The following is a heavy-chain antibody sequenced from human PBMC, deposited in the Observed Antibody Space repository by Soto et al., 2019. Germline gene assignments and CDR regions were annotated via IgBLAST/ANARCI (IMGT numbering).Heavy chain of an antibody. CDR1: GYTFTSYY. D-gene: IGHD4-4*01. Sequence: ASVKVSCKASGYTFTSYYMHWVRQAPGQGLEWMGIINPSGGSTSYAQKFQGRVTMTRDTSTSTVYMELSSLRSEDTAVYYCARDPTNGFTQNSNYQGLYGMDVWGQGTTVTV. J-gene: IGHJ6*02. V-gene: IGHV1-46*01. CDR3: ARDPTNGFTQNSNYQGLYGMDV. CDR2: INPSGGST.